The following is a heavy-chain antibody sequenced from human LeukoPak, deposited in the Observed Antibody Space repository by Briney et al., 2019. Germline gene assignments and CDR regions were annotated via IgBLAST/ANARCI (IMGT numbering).Heavy chain of an antibody. CDR2: FHNSGTS. CDR3: ARSRYDILTGYYMDFDY. Sequence: SETLSLTCTVSDDSISDYYRGWIRQPPGKGLEWIGYFHNSGTSTYNPSLKSRVTISADTSKNQFSLKLSSVTAADTAVYYCARSRYDILTGYYMDFDYWGQGTLVTVSS. D-gene: IGHD3-9*01. J-gene: IGHJ4*02. CDR1: DDSISDYY. V-gene: IGHV4-59*01.